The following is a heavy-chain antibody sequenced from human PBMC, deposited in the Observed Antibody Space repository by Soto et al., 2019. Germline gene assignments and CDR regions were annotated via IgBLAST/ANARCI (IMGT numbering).Heavy chain of an antibody. CDR1: GYTFTGYY. CDR2: INPNSGGT. D-gene: IGHD6-6*01. V-gene: IGHV1-2*04. Sequence: ASVKVSCKASGYTFTGYYMHWVRQAPGQGLEWMGWINPNSGGTNYAQKFQGWVTMTRDTSISTAYMELNSLRAEDTAVYYCARAGSSSSDYFGYWGQGTLVTVSS. CDR3: ARAGSSSSDYFGY. J-gene: IGHJ4*02.